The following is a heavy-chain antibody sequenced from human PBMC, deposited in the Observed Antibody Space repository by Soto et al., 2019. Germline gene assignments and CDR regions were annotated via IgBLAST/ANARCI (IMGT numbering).Heavy chain of an antibody. J-gene: IGHJ4*02. CDR2: IGNSGDGT. V-gene: IGHV3-23*01. CDR1: GFTFSGYT. D-gene: IGHD2-21*01. Sequence: HPVGSLRLSCAASGFTFSGYTMNWVRQAPGKGLEWVAVIGNSGDGTHYADSVKGRFTISRDNSKNTLYLQMESLRAEDTAVYYCVKDVWDYWGQGVLVTVSS. CDR3: VKDVWDY.